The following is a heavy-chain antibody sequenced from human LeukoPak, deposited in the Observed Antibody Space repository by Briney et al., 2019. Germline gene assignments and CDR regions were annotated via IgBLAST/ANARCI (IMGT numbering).Heavy chain of an antibody. CDR3: AGLTTTAWYFDL. D-gene: IGHD1-26*01. Sequence: SQTLSLTCAVSGGSISSGAYCWGWVRQPPGKGLEWIGYIYHSGSTYYNPSLNSRVTMSLDRSKNQFSLKVNSVTAADTAVYYCAGLTTTAWYFDLWGRGTLVTVSS. V-gene: IGHV4-30-2*01. J-gene: IGHJ2*01. CDR1: GGSISSGAYC. CDR2: IYHSGST.